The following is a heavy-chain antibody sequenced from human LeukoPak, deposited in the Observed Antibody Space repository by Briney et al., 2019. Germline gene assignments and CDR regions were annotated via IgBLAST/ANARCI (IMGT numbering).Heavy chain of an antibody. CDR1: GGTFSSYA. V-gene: IGHV1-69*04. Sequence: SVKVSCKASGGTFSSYASSWVRQAPGQGLEWMGSIIPILGIANYAQKFQGRVTITADKSTSTAYMELSSLRSEDTAVYYCARGPRVFGVVLSSHWFFDVWGRGTLVTVSS. J-gene: IGHJ2*01. CDR3: ARGPRVFGVVLSSHWFFDV. CDR2: IIPILGIA. D-gene: IGHD3-3*01.